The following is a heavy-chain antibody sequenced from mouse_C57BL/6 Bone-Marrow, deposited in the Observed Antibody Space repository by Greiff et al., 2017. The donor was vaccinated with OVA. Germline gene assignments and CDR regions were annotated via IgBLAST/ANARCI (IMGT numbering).Heavy chain of an antibody. J-gene: IGHJ3*01. Sequence: EVQLQQSGPELVKPGASVKIPCKASGYTFTDYNMDWVKQSHGKSLEWIGDINPNNGGTIYNQKFKGKATLTVDKSSSTAYMELRSLTSEDTAVYYCARGDPPWFAYWGQGTLVTVSA. CDR2: INPNNGGT. V-gene: IGHV1-18*01. CDR3: ARGDPPWFAY. CDR1: GYTFTDYN.